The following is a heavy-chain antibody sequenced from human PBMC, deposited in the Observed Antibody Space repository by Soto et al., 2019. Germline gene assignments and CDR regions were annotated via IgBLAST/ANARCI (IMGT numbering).Heavy chain of an antibody. CDR3: ARASFDSGWSYYFDY. CDR1: GYTFTSYG. CDR2: INPSGGST. Sequence: GASVKVSCKASGYTFTSYGISWVRQAPGQGLEWMGIINPSGGSTSYAQKFQGRVTMTRDTSTSTVYMELSSLRSEDTAVYYCARASFDSGWSYYFDYWGQGTLVTVSS. V-gene: IGHV1-46*01. D-gene: IGHD6-19*01. J-gene: IGHJ4*02.